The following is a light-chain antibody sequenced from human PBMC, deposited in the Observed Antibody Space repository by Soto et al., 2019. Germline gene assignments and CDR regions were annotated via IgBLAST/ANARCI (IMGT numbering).Light chain of an antibody. J-gene: IGLJ2*01. CDR2: DVT. CDR1: STDVGANKY. CDR3: YSHIDAITGA. Sequence: QSVLTQPASVSGSPGQSITISCTGTSTDVGANKYVSWYQQHTGKAPKAIIYDVTNRPSGVSNRFSGSKSGNTASLTISGLQAEDEADYYCYSHIDAITGAFGGGTKVTVL. V-gene: IGLV2-14*03.